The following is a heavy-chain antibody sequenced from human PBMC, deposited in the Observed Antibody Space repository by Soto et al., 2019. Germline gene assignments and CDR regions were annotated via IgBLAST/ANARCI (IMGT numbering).Heavy chain of an antibody. CDR3: AREEVVRGATQDY. J-gene: IGHJ4*02. CDR2: IIPILGIA. Sequence: QVQLVQSGAEVKKPGSSVKVSCKASGGTFSSYTISWVRQAPGQGLEWMGRIIPILGIANYAQKFQGRVTXTXDXXTSTGYMELRSRRSEDTAVYYCAREEVVRGATQDYWGQGTLVTVSS. V-gene: IGHV1-69*08. CDR1: GGTFSSYT. D-gene: IGHD3-10*01.